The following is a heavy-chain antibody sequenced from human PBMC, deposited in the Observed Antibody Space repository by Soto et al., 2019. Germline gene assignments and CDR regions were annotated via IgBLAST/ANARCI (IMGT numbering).Heavy chain of an antibody. V-gene: IGHV3-7*01. CDR2: IKQDGSEK. Sequence: GGSLRLSCAASGFTFSSYWMSWVRQAPGKGLEWVANIKQDGSEKYYVDSVKGRFTISRDNAKNSLYLQMNSLRAEDTAVYYCARVVDYSSGWYFYYWGQGTLVTVSS. CDR3: ARVVDYSSGWYFYY. CDR1: GFTFSSYW. J-gene: IGHJ4*02. D-gene: IGHD6-19*01.